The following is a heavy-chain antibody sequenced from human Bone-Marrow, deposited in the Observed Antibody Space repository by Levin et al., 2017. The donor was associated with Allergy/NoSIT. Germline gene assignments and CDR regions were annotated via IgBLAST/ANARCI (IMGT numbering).Heavy chain of an antibody. J-gene: IGHJ5*02. D-gene: IGHD1-1*01. V-gene: IGHV3-30-3*01. CDR1: GFTFSSYA. CDR2: ISYDGSNK. Sequence: GGSLRLSCAASGFTFSSYAMHWVRQAPGKGLEWVAVISYDGSNKYYADSVKGRFTISRDNSKNTLYLQMNSLRAEDTAVYYCARAGYNWNDHWFDPWGQGTLVTVSS. CDR3: ARAGYNWNDHWFDP.